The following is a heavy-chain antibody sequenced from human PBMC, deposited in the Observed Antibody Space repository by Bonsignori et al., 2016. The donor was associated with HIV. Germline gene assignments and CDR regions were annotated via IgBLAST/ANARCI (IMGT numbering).Heavy chain of an antibody. D-gene: IGHD2/OR15-2a*01. J-gene: IGHJ4*02. V-gene: IGHV3-7*01. Sequence: GESLKISCEVSGLMFSTYWMSWVRQAPGKGLQWVANIKPDGNEGYYVDSVKGRFIISRDNARNSLYLQMNSLRDEDSGIYYCAILQSVIGHDYWGQGTLVTVSS. CDR3: AILQSVIGHDY. CDR1: GLMFSTYW. CDR2: IKPDGNEG.